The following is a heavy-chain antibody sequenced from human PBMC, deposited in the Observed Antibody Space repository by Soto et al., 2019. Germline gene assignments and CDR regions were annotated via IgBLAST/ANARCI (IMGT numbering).Heavy chain of an antibody. Sequence: PGGSLRLSCAASGFTFSSYAMHWVRQAPCKGLEWVAVISYDGSNKYYADSVKGRFTISRDNSKNTLYLQMNSLRAEDTAVYYCARDRGTESTSCLYWGQGTWVNV. V-gene: IGHV3-30-3*01. CDR3: ARDRGTESTSCLY. D-gene: IGHD2-2*01. J-gene: IGHJ4*02. CDR2: ISYDGSNK. CDR1: GFTFSSYA.